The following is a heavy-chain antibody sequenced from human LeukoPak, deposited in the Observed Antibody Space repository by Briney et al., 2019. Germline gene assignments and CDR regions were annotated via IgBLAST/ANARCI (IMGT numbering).Heavy chain of an antibody. J-gene: IGHJ6*03. CDR2: INPNSGGT. V-gene: IGHV1-2*02. Sequence: GASVKVSCKASGYTFTSYDINWVRQAPGQGLEWMGWINPNSGGTNYAQKFQGRVTMTRDTSISTAYMELSRLRSDDTAVYYCARDTHPAATEDYYYYYMDVWGKGTTVTVSS. CDR1: GYTFTSYD. D-gene: IGHD2-15*01. CDR3: ARDTHPAATEDYYYYYMDV.